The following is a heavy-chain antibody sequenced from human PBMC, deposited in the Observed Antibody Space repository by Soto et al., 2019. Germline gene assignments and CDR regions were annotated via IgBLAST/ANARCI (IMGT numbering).Heavy chain of an antibody. J-gene: IGHJ2*01. CDR1: GFTFSSYA. CDR2: ITRSGDYT. D-gene: IGHD3-22*01. CDR3: AKVGSYYEKCDHWYFDL. V-gene: IGHV3-23*01. Sequence: EVQLLESGGGLVQPGGSLRLSCAASGFTFSSYAMTWVRQAPGKGREWVSAITRSGDYTQYADSVKGRFTISRDNYKNTLYLQMIRLRAVDTAVYYCAKVGSYYEKCDHWYFDLWGRGTLVTVSS.